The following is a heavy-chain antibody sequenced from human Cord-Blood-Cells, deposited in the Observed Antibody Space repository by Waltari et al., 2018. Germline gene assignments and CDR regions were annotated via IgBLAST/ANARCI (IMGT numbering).Heavy chain of an antibody. V-gene: IGHV3-7*01. D-gene: IGHD1-26*01. CDR2: IKQDGSEK. CDR3: ASGWELLDY. J-gene: IGHJ4*02. Sequence: EVQLVESGGGLVQPGGSLRLSCAASGFTFSSYWMSWVRQAPGKGLEWVANIKQDGSEKNYVDSGKGRFTISRDNAKNSLFLQMNSLRAEDTAVYYCASGWELLDYWGQGTLVTVSS. CDR1: GFTFSSYW.